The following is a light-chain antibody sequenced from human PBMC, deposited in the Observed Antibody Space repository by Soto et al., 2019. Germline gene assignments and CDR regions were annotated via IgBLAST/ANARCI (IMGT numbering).Light chain of an antibody. V-gene: IGKV3-20*01. CDR3: QLYVSSPYT. J-gene: IGKJ2*01. Sequence: EIVLTQSPGTLSLSPGERATLSCRASQSVISTYLAWYQQKPGQAPRLLIYGASSRATGIADRFSGSGSGTDFTLSTNRLDPECLAVYYCQLYVSSPYTFGQGTKLEIK. CDR2: GAS. CDR1: QSVISTY.